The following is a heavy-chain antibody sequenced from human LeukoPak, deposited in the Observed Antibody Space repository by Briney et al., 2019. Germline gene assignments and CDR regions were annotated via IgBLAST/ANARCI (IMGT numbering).Heavy chain of an antibody. J-gene: IGHJ4*02. D-gene: IGHD2-15*01. V-gene: IGHV3-33*01. CDR3: ARVLRGSGSCFDY. CDR1: GFTFSSYG. CDR2: IWYDGSNE. Sequence: GGSLRLSCAASGFTFSSYGMHWVRQAPGKGLEWVAVIWYDGSNEYYADSVKGRFTISRDNSKNTLFLQMNSLRAEDTAVYYCARVLRGSGSCFDYWGQGTLVTVSS.